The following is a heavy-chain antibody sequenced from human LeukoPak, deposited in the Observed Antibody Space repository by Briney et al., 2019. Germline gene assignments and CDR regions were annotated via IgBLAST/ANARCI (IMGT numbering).Heavy chain of an antibody. V-gene: IGHV3-48*03. CDR1: GFTFSSYV. CDR3: EGRYSSSWSAFDI. CDR2: ISSGGSTI. Sequence: GGSLRLSCAASGFTFSSYVMNWVRPAPGKGLEWGSYISSGGSTIYYADSVKGRFTISSNNDKNSLYLQMNSLRADDTADYYCEGRYSSSWSAFDIWGQGTLVTVSS. J-gene: IGHJ3*02. D-gene: IGHD6-13*01.